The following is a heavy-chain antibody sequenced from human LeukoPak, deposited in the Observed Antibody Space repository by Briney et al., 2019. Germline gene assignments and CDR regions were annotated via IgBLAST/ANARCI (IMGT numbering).Heavy chain of an antibody. D-gene: IGHD3-22*01. CDR1: GYTFTSYA. V-gene: IGHV1-3*01. Sequence: ASVKISCKASGYTFTSYAMHWVRQAPGQRLEWMGWINAGNGNTKYSQKFQGRVTITRDTSASTAYMELSSLRSEDTAVYYCARMVYYYDSSGCAFDIWGQGTMVTVSS. CDR3: ARMVYYYDSSGCAFDI. J-gene: IGHJ3*02. CDR2: INAGNGNT.